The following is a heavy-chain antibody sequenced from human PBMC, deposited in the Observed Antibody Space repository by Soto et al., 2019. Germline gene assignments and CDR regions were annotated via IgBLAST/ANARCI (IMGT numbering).Heavy chain of an antibody. CDR2: IYYSGTT. D-gene: IGHD5-12*01. V-gene: IGHV4-28*01. Sequence: SETLSLTCAVSGYSISSSNWWGWIRQPPGKGLEWIGYIYYSGTTYYNPSLKSRVTISVDTSKNQFSLKLSSVTAADTAVYYCARYSGYDPYYFDYWGQGALVTVSS. CDR3: ARYSGYDPYYFDY. J-gene: IGHJ4*02. CDR1: GYSISSSNW.